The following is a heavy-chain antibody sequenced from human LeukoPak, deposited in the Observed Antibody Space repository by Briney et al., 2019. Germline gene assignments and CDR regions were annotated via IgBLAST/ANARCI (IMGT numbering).Heavy chain of an antibody. Sequence: SETLSLTCTVSGGSISSSSYYWGWIRQPPGKGLEWIGTIYYTGSTYYNPSLKSRVTISVDTSKNQFSLRLTSVTAADTAVYCCASPELLWSDRAAFDVWGQGAMVTVSS. CDR1: GGSISSSSYY. CDR3: ASPELLWSDRAAFDV. V-gene: IGHV4-39*01. CDR2: IYYTGST. D-gene: IGHD3-10*01. J-gene: IGHJ3*01.